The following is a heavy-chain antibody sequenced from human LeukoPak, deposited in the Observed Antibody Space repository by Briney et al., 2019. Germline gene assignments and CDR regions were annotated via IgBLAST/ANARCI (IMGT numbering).Heavy chain of an antibody. CDR1: GYTFTNSG. D-gene: IGHD3-22*01. CDR2: VSAYDSNT. Sequence: GASVKVSCKASGYTFTNSGLSWVRQAPGQGLEWMGWVSAYDSNTNYAQKLQGRVTMTTETPTSTASMELRSLRSDDTAVYYCARAPRPSYESSGYYLDYWGQGTLVTVSS. J-gene: IGHJ4*02. V-gene: IGHV1-18*01. CDR3: ARAPRPSYESSGYYLDY.